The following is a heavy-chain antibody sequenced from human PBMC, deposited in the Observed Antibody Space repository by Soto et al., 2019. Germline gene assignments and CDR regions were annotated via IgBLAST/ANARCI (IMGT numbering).Heavy chain of an antibody. Sequence: EVKLTESGGGLVQPGGSLRLSCVSSGFTFSAYAMTWVRQAPGGGLEWVSSISSRGHDTYYADSVRGRFTISRDTFQGGWYPHLTGVSAEDTAMYDWATSSVYGDAPRNAFDVWGQATMVTFSS. V-gene: IGHV3-23*01. CDR2: ISSRGHDT. J-gene: IGHJ3*01. CDR1: GFTFSAYA. D-gene: IGHD4-17*01. CDR3: ATSSVYGDAPRNAFDV.